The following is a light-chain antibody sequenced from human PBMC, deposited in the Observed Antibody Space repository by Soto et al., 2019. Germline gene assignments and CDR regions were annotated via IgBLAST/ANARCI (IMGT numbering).Light chain of an antibody. Sequence: DVVLSQSPLSLPVTLGQPDSISCRSSQSLVYSDGNAYLIWFHTRPGQSTRRIIFKVSNRDSGVPDRVRVSRAGSDFTLKISRVEAEEVGVYDGMPGSFWPWTFGQGTKLDIK. CDR3: MPGSFWPWT. J-gene: IGKJ1*01. CDR2: KVS. V-gene: IGKV2-30*01. CDR1: QSLVYSDGNAY.